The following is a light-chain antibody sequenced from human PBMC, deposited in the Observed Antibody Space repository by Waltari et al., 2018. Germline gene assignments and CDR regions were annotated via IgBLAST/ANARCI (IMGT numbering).Light chain of an antibody. CDR2: EVS. V-gene: IGKV2D-29*01. Sequence: DIVMTQSPLSLSVTPGHPASISCQSSQSLLYSDGKNYVYWYVQKPGQPPQLLIYEVSKRFSGVPDRFSGSGSGTDFTLQISRVEAEDVGVYYCMQRIQLPRTFGQGTKLEI. CDR3: MQRIQLPRT. CDR1: QSLLYSDGKNY. J-gene: IGKJ2*01.